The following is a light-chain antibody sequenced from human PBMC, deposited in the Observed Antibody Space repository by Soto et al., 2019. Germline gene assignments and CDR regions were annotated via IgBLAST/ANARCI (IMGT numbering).Light chain of an antibody. J-gene: IGKJ1*01. CDR2: DAS. CDR3: QKSSNWPPRT. Sequence: EMVLTQSPATLSLSPGERATLSCRASQSVSSYLAWYQQKPGQAPRLLIYDASNRATGIPARFSGSGSGTDFTLTISSLEPEDFAVYYCQKSSNWPPRTFGQGTKVHIK. CDR1: QSVSSY. V-gene: IGKV3-11*01.